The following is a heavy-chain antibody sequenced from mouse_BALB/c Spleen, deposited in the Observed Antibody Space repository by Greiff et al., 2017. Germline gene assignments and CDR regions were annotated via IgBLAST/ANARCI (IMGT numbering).Heavy chain of an antibody. Sequence: VQLQQPGAELVKPGASVTLSCNASGYTFTSYWMHWVKQRPGQGLEWLGEINTSNGRTNYNEQVKSKATLTVNKASSTAYMQLSSLTYEDSAVYYCARGTGTGAMDYWGQGTSVTVSS. CDR1: GYTFTSYW. D-gene: IGHD4-1*01. V-gene: IGHV1S81*02. CDR3: ARGTGTGAMDY. J-gene: IGHJ4*01. CDR2: INTSNGRT.